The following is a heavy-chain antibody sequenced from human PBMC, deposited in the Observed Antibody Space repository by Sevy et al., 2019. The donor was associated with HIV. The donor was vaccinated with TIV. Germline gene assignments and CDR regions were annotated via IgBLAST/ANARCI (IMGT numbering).Heavy chain of an antibody. V-gene: IGHV3-23*01. CDR2: ISGSGAIT. CDR1: GFTSTPYA. D-gene: IGHD3-22*01. Sequence: GGSLRLSCATSGFTSTPYAMAWVRQAPGKGLEWVAAISGSGAITYYADSRKARLIISRDRTNNTVYLQMKRLRAEDTALYYRAKDRYYFDSSGYYYHHDAFDVWGRGTMVTVSS. CDR3: AKDRYYFDSSGYYYHHDAFDV. J-gene: IGHJ3*01.